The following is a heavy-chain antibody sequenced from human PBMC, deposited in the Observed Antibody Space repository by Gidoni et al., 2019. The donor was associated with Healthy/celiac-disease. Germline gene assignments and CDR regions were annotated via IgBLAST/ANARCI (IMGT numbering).Heavy chain of an antibody. Sequence: QVSMVQSGAEVKKPVSSVKVLCKAAEGTFSSYAMSWVRQAPGQGLECMGRIIPILGIANYAQKFQGRVTITADKSTSTAYMELSSLRSEDTAVYYCARVGITMVRGVPYYYYGMDVWGQGTTVTVSS. CDR3: ARVGITMVRGVPYYYYGMDV. V-gene: IGHV1-69*04. CDR2: IIPILGIA. CDR1: EGTFSSYA. J-gene: IGHJ6*02. D-gene: IGHD3-10*01.